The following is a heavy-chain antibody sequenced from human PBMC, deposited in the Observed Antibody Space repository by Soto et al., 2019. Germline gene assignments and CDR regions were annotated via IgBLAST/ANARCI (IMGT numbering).Heavy chain of an antibody. J-gene: IGHJ6*02. CDR3: AKDDLAHYYDSPPYGMDV. D-gene: IGHD3-22*01. Sequence: GGSLRLSCAASGFTFSSYGMHWVRQAPGKGLEWVAVISYDGSNKYYADSVKGRFTISRDNSKNTLYLQMNSLRAEDTAVYYCAKDDLAHYYDSPPYGMDVWGQGTTVTVSS. CDR2: ISYDGSNK. CDR1: GFTFSSYG. V-gene: IGHV3-30*18.